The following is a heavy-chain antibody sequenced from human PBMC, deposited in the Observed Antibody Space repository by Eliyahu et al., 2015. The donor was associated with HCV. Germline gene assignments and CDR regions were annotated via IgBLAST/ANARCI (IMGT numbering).Heavy chain of an antibody. D-gene: IGHD5-18*01. CDR1: GFIFSRFD. CDR2: IRSSSDVL. J-gene: IGHJ3*02. CDR3: VRDYGYTFDI. Sequence: EVRLVEPGGGWVQPGGSLRLSCEASGFIFSRFDMNWVRQAPGKGLGWLSNIRSSSDVLTYADSVRGRFTVSRNNARDSVYLQMNSLRAEDTAVYYCVRDYGYTFDIWGQGTMVTVSS. V-gene: IGHV3-48*01.